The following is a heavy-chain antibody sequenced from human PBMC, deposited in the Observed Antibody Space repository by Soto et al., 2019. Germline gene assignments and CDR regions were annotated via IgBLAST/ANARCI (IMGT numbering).Heavy chain of an antibody. CDR1: GDTFSSYT. J-gene: IGHJ6*02. V-gene: IGHV1-69*08. Sequence: QVQLVQSGAEVKKPGSSVKVSCRASGDTFSSYTVNWVRQAPGRGLEWLGRIIPVLGTTDYAQKFKGRVTITAKQSTNIVYMELSSLRSGDSAVYYCETRRYCGYDCYHKHYYGMDVWGQGTTVTVAS. D-gene: IGHD2-21*02. CDR2: IIPVLGTT. CDR3: ETRRYCGYDCYHKHYYGMDV.